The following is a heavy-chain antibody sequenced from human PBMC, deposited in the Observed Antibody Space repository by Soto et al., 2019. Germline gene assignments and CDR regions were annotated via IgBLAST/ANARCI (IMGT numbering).Heavy chain of an antibody. V-gene: IGHV1-69*01. J-gene: IGHJ3*02. D-gene: IGHD1-26*01. CDR3: ASRERVDAFDI. CDR2: IIPILGSA. Sequence: QVQLVQSGAEVKKPGSSVKVSCKASGGSFSSNAISWVRQAPGQGLEWVGGIIPILGSANYAQKFQDSLTITADGSTTTTYMELNSLRPEDASVYYCASRERVDAFDIWGQGTLVTVSS. CDR1: GGSFSSNA.